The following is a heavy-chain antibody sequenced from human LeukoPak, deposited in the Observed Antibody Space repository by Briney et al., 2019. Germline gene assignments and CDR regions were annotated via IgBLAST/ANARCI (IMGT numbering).Heavy chain of an antibody. CDR3: AKDSGYSSGIGYFDY. J-gene: IGHJ4*02. V-gene: IGHV3-9*01. CDR1: GFTFDDYA. CDR2: ISWNSGSI. Sequence: GGSLRLSCAASGFTFDDYAMHWVRQAPGKGLEWVSGISWNSGSIGYADSVKGRFTISRDNAKNSLYLQMNSLRAEDTALYYCAKDSGYSSGIGYFDYWGQGTLVTVSS. D-gene: IGHD5-18*01.